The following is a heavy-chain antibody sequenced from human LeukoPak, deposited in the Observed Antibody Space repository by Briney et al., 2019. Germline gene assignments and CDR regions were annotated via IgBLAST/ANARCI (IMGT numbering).Heavy chain of an antibody. V-gene: IGHV3-7*01. CDR2: INQDGSET. J-gene: IGHJ4*02. CDR1: GFTFTNSS. D-gene: IGHD3-16*01. Sequence: GGSLRLSCVASGFTFTNSSMKGVRQAPGKRLEGVASINQDGSETFFEDSVRGRFTISRDNAKKSLHLQMNSLRVEDTGVYYCARDARGGTYGLEWGQGTLVTVSS. CDR3: ARDARGGTYGLE.